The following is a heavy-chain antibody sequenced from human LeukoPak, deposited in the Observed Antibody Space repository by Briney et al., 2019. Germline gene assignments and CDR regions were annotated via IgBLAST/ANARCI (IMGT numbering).Heavy chain of an antibody. V-gene: IGHV1-69*05. CDR2: IMPLFNTA. Sequence: ASVKVSCKASGGTFSSYSITWVRQAPGQGLEWMGGIMPLFNTANYAQQFQGRVTITTDESTSTAYMELSSLRFEGTAMYYCARVDRYHYYLDVWGKGTTVTVSS. CDR3: ARVDRYHYYLDV. J-gene: IGHJ6*03. CDR1: GGTFSSYS.